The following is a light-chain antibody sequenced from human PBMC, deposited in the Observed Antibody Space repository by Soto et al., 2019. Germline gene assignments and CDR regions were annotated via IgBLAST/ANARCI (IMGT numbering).Light chain of an antibody. Sequence: EIVMTQSPATLSVSPGERATLSCMASQSVSNNLAWHQQKPGQAPRLLIYVASTRATGIPARFSGSGSGKDFTLTISSLQTEDVAVYYCQQYNKWPWTFGQGTKVEIK. CDR2: VAS. CDR3: QQYNKWPWT. V-gene: IGKV3-15*01. J-gene: IGKJ1*01. CDR1: QSVSNN.